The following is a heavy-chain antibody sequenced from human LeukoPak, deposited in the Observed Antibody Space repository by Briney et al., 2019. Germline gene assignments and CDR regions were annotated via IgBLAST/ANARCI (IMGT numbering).Heavy chain of an antibody. Sequence: GGSLRLSCAASEFTFSSYWMSWVRQAPGKGLEGVASIKQEGSEKYYVDSVKGRVTISRDNAKNSLYLQMNSLRAADTAVYYCARVFGAGYSDYWGQGTLVTVSS. V-gene: IGHV3-7*01. J-gene: IGHJ4*02. CDR2: IKQEGSEK. CDR3: ARVFGAGYSDY. CDR1: EFTFSSYW. D-gene: IGHD4/OR15-4a*01.